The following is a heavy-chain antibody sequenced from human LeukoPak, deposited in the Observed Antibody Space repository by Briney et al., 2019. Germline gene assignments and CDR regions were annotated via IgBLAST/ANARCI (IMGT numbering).Heavy chain of an antibody. V-gene: IGHV4-39*01. Sequence: PSETLSLTCTVSGGSISSSSYYWGWIRQPPGKGLEWIGSIYYSGSTYYNPSLKSRVTISVDTSKNQSSLKLSSVTAADTAVYYCASHPYDPIFDYWGQGTLVTVSS. J-gene: IGHJ4*02. CDR1: GGSISSSSYY. D-gene: IGHD3-22*01. CDR3: ASHPYDPIFDY. CDR2: IYYSGST.